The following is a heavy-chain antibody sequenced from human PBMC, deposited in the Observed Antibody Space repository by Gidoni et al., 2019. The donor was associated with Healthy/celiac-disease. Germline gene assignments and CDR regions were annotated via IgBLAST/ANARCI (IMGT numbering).Heavy chain of an antibody. D-gene: IGHD6-19*01. Sequence: QVQLVQSGAEVKKPGASVKVSCKASGSTFTSYAMHWVRQAPGQRLEWMGWINAGNGNTKYSQKFQGRVTITRDTSASTAYMELSSLRSEDTAVYYCARGVGYSSGWYESRNWFDPWGQGTLVTVSS. V-gene: IGHV1-3*01. CDR2: INAGNGNT. CDR1: GSTFTSYA. J-gene: IGHJ5*02. CDR3: ARGVGYSSGWYESRNWFDP.